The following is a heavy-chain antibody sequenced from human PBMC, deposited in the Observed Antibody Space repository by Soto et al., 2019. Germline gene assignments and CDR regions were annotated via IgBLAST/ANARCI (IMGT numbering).Heavy chain of an antibody. D-gene: IGHD3-10*01. CDR1: GGTFSSYI. CDR3: ATPFGSSGN. J-gene: IGHJ4*02. V-gene: IGHV1-69*02. CDR2: IIPILGIA. Sequence: QVQLVQSGAEVKKPGSSVKVSCKASGGTFSSYIISWVRQAPGQGLEWMGRIIPILGIANYAQKFQGRVTITADKSTNTAYMELSSLRSEDTAVYYCATPFGSSGNWGQGTLVTVSS.